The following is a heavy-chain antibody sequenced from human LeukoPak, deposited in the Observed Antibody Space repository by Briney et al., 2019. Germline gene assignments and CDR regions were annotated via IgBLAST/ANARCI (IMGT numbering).Heavy chain of an antibody. CDR3: ARRYSSGWYDFDY. Sequence: SETLSLTCAVYGGSFSYDYWSWIRQPPGKELEWIGEINHSGSTNYNPSLKSRVTISVDTSKNQFSLKLSSVTAADTAVYYCARRYSSGWYDFDYWGQGTLVTVSS. D-gene: IGHD6-19*01. J-gene: IGHJ4*02. V-gene: IGHV4-34*01. CDR2: INHSGST. CDR1: GGSFSYDY.